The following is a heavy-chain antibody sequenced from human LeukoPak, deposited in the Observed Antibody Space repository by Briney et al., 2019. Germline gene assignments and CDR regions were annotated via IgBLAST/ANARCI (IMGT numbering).Heavy chain of an antibody. CDR1: GFAFSSYG. Sequence: PGGSLRLSCAASGFAFSSYGIHWVRQAPGKGLEWVALIRYDGNNKYYADSVKGRLTISRDNSKNTLYLQMNSLRAEDTAVYYCVKDPVASAVAGTNYFDYWGQGTLVTVSS. J-gene: IGHJ4*02. V-gene: IGHV3-30*02. CDR3: VKDPVASAVAGTNYFDY. CDR2: IRYDGNNK. D-gene: IGHD6-19*01.